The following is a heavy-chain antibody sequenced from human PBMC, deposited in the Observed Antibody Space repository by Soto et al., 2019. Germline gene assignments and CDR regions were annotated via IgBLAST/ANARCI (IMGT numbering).Heavy chain of an antibody. D-gene: IGHD1-1*01. Sequence: QITLNESGPTQVKPRQTLTLTCTFSGFSLTTSGVGVGWIRQSPGKAPEWLALIYWDDDKRYSPSLKSRLTITKDTSKNQVVXTXAXXXXXXXXXXXXXXXXXXXXXXXXXTTAIYFDFWGQGTPVAVSS. CDR3: XXXXXXXXXXXXXTTAIYFDF. J-gene: IGHJ4*02. V-gene: IGHV2-5*02. CDR2: IYWDDDK. CDR1: GFSLTTSGVG.